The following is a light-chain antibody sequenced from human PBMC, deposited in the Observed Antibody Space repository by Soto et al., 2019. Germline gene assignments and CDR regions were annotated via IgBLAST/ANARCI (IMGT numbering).Light chain of an antibody. Sequence: QSAVTQPASVSGSPGQSITISCTGTSSDVGGYNYVSWYQQHPGKAPKLLIYEVSNRPSGVSNRFSGSKSGNTASLTISGLQAEDEADYYCTSYRISTTLVVFGGGTKLTVL. J-gene: IGLJ2*01. V-gene: IGLV2-14*01. CDR1: SSDVGGYNY. CDR2: EVS. CDR3: TSYRISTTLVV.